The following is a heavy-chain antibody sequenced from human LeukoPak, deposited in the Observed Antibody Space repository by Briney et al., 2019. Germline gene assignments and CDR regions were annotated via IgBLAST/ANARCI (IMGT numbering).Heavy chain of an antibody. CDR1: GYTFTSYY. CDR3: ARVAGTSTGGVTPPWFDP. Sequence: ASVKVSCKASGYTFTSYYMHWVRQAPGQGLEWMGIINPSGGSTSYAQKFQGRVTMTRDMSTSTVYMELSSLRSEDTAVYYCARVAGTSTGGVTPPWFDPWGQGTLVTVSS. J-gene: IGHJ5*02. V-gene: IGHV1-46*01. CDR2: INPSGGST. D-gene: IGHD6-19*01.